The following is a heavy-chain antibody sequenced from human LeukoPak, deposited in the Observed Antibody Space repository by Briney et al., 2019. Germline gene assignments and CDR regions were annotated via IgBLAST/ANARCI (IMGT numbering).Heavy chain of an antibody. J-gene: IGHJ4*02. D-gene: IGHD3-10*01. CDR2: IYSGGST. CDR1: GFTVSSNY. Sequence: TGGSLRLSCAASGFTVSSNYMSWVRQAPGKGLEWVSVIYSGGSTYYADSVKGRFTISRDNSKNTLYLQMNSLRAEDTAVYYCARVRWFGELFGDYWGQGTLVTVYS. CDR3: ARVRWFGELFGDY. V-gene: IGHV3-53*01.